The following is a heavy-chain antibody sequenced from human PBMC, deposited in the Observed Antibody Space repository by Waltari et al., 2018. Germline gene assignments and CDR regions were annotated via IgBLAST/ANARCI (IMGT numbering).Heavy chain of an antibody. CDR3: ARDDEYCSAGTCYWNYGMDV. Sequence: EVQLVESGGGLVQPGGSLRLSCAASGFTFGSYAMNWVRQAPGKGLEWVSYISSSGSTIYYADSVKGRFTISRDNAKNSLYLQMNSLRAEDTAVYYCARDDEYCSAGTCYWNYGMDVWGQGTTVTVSS. J-gene: IGHJ6*02. CDR2: ISSSGSTI. V-gene: IGHV3-48*03. CDR1: GFTFGSYA. D-gene: IGHD2-15*01.